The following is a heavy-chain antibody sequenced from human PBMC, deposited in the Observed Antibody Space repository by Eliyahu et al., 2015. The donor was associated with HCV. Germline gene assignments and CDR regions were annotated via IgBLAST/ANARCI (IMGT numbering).Heavy chain of an antibody. D-gene: IGHD4-17*01. CDR2: IWYDGSNK. J-gene: IGHJ3*02. CDR1: GFXFXSYG. CDR3: ARSLTVTTNDAFDI. Sequence: QVQLVESGGGVVQPGRSLRLSCAASGFXFXSYGMHXVRQAPGKGLEWVAVIWYDGSNKYYADSVKGRFTISRDNSKNTLYLQMNSLRAEDTAVYYCARSLTVTTNDAFDIWGQGTMVTVSS. V-gene: IGHV3-33*01.